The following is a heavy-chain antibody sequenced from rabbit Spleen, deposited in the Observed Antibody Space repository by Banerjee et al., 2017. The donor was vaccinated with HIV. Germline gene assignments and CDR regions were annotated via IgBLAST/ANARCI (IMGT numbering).Heavy chain of an antibody. J-gene: IGHJ3*01. V-gene: IGHV1S45*01. CDR3: ARDPDAGSNGGGFGLDL. D-gene: IGHD4-2*01. Sequence: QEQLEESGGDLVKPEGSLTLTCTASGFSFSSRSWICWVRQAPGKGLEWLACIYGGSSGNTYYASWGKGRFTISKTSSTTVTLRMTSLTAADTATYFCARDPDAGSNGGGFGLDLWGQGTLVTVS. CDR2: IYGGSSGNT. CDR1: GFSFSSRSW.